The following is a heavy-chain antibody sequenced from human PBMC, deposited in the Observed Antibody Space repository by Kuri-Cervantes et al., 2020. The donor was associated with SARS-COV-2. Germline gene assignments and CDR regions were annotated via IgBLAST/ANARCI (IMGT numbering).Heavy chain of an antibody. CDR3: ARQGEADIAAPLRWFDY. CDR1: GFTFSSYA. J-gene: IGHJ4*02. D-gene: IGHD6-6*01. CDR2: ISSSSSYI. Sequence: GGSLRLSCAASGFTFSSYAMSWVRQAPGKGLEWVSSISSSSSYIYYADSVKGRFTISRDNAKNSLHLQMNSLRAEDTAVYYCARQGEADIAAPLRWFDYWGQGTLVTVSS. V-gene: IGHV3-21*01.